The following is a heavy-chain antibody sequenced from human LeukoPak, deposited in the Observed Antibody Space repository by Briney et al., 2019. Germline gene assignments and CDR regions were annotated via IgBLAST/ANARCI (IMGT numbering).Heavy chain of an antibody. D-gene: IGHD6-6*01. CDR3: ARHSSSSDVGVYFDY. J-gene: IGHJ4*02. CDR2: IYHSGST. CDR1: GGSISSSNW. Sequence: SETLSLTCAVSGGSISSSNWWSWVRQPPGKGLEWIGEIYHSGSTNYNPSLKSRVTISVDTSKNQFSLKLSSVTAADTAVYYCARHSSSSDVGVYFDYWGQGTLVTVSS. V-gene: IGHV4-4*02.